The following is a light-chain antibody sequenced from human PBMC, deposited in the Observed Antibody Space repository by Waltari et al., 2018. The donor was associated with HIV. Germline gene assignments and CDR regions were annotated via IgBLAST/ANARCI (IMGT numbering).Light chain of an antibody. J-gene: IGKJ4*02. CDR3: QQRSNWPPL. V-gene: IGKV3-11*01. CDR2: DAS. CDR1: QSVSSY. Sequence: EIVLTQSPATLSLSPGERATLSCRASQSVSSYLAWYQQKPDQAPRLLIYDASNRATGIPARFSGSGSGTDFTLTISSLEPEDFAVYYCQQRSNWPPLFGGGTKVEIK.